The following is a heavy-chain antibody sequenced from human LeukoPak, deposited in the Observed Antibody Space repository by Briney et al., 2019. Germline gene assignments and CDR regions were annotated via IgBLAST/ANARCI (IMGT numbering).Heavy chain of an antibody. CDR3: ARVSPHYGDFKSDH. D-gene: IGHD4-17*01. J-gene: IGHJ4*02. Sequence: GGSLRLSCAASGFTFSDYYMSWIRQAPGKGLEWVSCISSSGSTIYYADSVKGRFTISRDNAKNSLYLQMNSLRAEDTAVYYCARVSPHYGDFKSDHWGQGTLVTVSS. CDR1: GFTFSDYY. CDR2: ISSSGSTI. V-gene: IGHV3-11*01.